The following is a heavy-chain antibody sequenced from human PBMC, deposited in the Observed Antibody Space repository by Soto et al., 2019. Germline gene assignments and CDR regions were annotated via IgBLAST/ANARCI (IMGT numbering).Heavy chain of an antibody. J-gene: IGHJ4*02. V-gene: IGHV4-34*01. D-gene: IGHD4-17*01. CDR3: ARIYGEPDY. CDR2: INHSGST. CDR1: GGSFSGYY. Sequence: SETLSLTCAVYGGSFSGYYWSWIRQPPGKGLEWIGEINHSGSTNYNPSLKSRVTISVDTSKNQFSLKRSSVTAADTAVYYCARIYGEPDYWGQGTLVTVSS.